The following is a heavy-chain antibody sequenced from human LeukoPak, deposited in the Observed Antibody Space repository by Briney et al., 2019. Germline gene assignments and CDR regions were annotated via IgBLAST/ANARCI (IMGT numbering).Heavy chain of an antibody. J-gene: IGHJ6*04. CDR1: GFSVSTSH. Sequence: GGSLRLSCAVSGFSVSTSHMSWVRQAPGKGLEWVSVIYIDANTYYADSVKGRFTISRDNSKNTVFLQMNSLRAEDTAVYYCARDREVVTAKAQMDVWGKGTTVTVFS. D-gene: IGHD2-21*02. CDR2: IYIDANT. V-gene: IGHV3-53*01. CDR3: ARDREVVTAKAQMDV.